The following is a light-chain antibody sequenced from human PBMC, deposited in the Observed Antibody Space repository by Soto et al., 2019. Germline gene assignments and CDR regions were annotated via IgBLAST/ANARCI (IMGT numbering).Light chain of an antibody. V-gene: IGKV3-15*01. CDR3: QQYNNWPPGKYT. Sequence: EIMMTQSPATLSVSPGERATLSCWASQSVSSNLAWYQQKPGQAPRLLIYGASTRATGIPARFSGSGSGTEFTLTISSLQSEDFAVYYCQQYNNWPPGKYTFGQGTKLEIK. J-gene: IGKJ2*01. CDR1: QSVSSN. CDR2: GAS.